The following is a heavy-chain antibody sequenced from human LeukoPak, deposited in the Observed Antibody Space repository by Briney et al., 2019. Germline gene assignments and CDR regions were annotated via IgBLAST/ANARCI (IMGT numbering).Heavy chain of an antibody. J-gene: IGHJ4*02. V-gene: IGHV3-7*01. CDR2: IKQDGSEK. D-gene: IGHD2-21*01. CDR3: ARDIDRYYADY. Sequence: SGGSLRLSCAPSGFTFSSYWMSWVRQAPGKGLEWVANIKQDGSEKYYVDSVKGQFTISRDNAKNSLYLQMNNLRAEDTALYYCARDIDRYYADYWGQGTLVTVSS. CDR1: GFTFSSYW.